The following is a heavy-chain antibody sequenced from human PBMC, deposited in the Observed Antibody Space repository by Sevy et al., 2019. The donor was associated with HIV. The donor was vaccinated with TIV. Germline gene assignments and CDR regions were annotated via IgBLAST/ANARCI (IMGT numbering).Heavy chain of an antibody. Sequence: GGSLRLSCAASGLSVSDNYMNWVRQAPGKGLELVSVIYSAGRSYYPDSVKGRFSISRDNSKNTLYLHMKSLRPEDTAVYYCARDRYYDASGYYYYYYGTDVWGQGTTVTVSS. D-gene: IGHD3-22*01. J-gene: IGHJ6*02. CDR2: IYSAGRS. CDR1: GLSVSDNY. V-gene: IGHV3-66*01. CDR3: ARDRYYDASGYYYYYYGTDV.